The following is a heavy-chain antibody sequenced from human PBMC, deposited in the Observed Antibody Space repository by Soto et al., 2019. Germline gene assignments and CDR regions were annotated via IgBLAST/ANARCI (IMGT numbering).Heavy chain of an antibody. CDR3: ARTNRILDAFDI. J-gene: IGHJ3*02. CDR2: ISKDSGRAT. D-gene: IGHD2-15*01. V-gene: IGHV3-11*04. Sequence: GGSLRLSCAASGFIFRDWFMSWIRQAPGKGLEWISYISKDSGRATRYANSVKGRFTISRDNAKNSLFLQMNSLRVEDTAVYYCARTNRILDAFDIWGQGTMVTVSS. CDR1: GFIFRDWF.